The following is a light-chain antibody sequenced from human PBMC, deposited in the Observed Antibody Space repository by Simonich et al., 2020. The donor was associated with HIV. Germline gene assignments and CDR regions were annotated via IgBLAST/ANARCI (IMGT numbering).Light chain of an antibody. Sequence: EIVMTQSPATLSVSPGERATLSCSALQSVSSNLAWYQQKPGPTPRLLIYGASTRATGIPARFSGSGSGTEFTLTSSRLEPEDFAVYYCQQYDTSPGITFGQGTRLEIK. CDR2: GAS. J-gene: IGKJ5*01. CDR1: QSVSSN. V-gene: IGKV3-15*01. CDR3: QQYDTSPGIT.